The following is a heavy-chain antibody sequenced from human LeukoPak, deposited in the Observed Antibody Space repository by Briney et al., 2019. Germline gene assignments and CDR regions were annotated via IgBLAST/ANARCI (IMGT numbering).Heavy chain of an antibody. CDR3: ARIGLSDYYDSSGGSIGY. CDR1: GGSISSGDYY. V-gene: IGHV4-30-4*01. J-gene: IGHJ4*02. CDR2: IYYSGST. D-gene: IGHD3-22*01. Sequence: SETLSLTCTVSGGSISSGDYYWSWIRQPPGTGLEWIGYIYYSGSTYYNPSLKSRATISVDTSKNQFSLKLSSVTAADTAVYYCARIGLSDYYDSSGGSIGYWGQGTLVTVSS.